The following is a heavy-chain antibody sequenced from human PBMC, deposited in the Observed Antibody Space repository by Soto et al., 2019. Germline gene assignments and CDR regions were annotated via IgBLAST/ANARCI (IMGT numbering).Heavy chain of an antibody. Sequence: EVQLVESGGGLVKPGGSLRLSCAASGFTFSNAWMSWVRQAPGKGLEWVGRIKSKTDGGTTDYAAPVKGRFTISRDDSKNTLYLQMNSLKTEDTAVYYCTTDRTQDLYFDWLPSFDPWGQGTLVTVSS. CDR2: IKSKTDGGTT. V-gene: IGHV3-15*01. CDR1: GFTFSNAW. D-gene: IGHD3-9*01. CDR3: TTDRTQDLYFDWLPSFDP. J-gene: IGHJ5*02.